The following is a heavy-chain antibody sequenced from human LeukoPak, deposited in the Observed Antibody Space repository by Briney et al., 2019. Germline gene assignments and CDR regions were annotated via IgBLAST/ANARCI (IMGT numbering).Heavy chain of an antibody. CDR3: AREGGGSSGLAFDI. CDR2: IIPIFGTA. V-gene: IGHV1-69*13. D-gene: IGHD1-26*01. CDR1: GGTFSSYA. J-gene: IGHJ3*02. Sequence: GASVKVSCKASGGTFSSYAISWVRQAPGQGLEWMGGIIPIFGTANYAQKFQGRVTITADESTSTAYMELSSLRSEDTVVYYCAREGGGSSGLAFDIWGQGTMVTVSS.